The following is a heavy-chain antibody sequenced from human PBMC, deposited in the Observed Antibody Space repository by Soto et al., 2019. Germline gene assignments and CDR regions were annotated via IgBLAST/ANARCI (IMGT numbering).Heavy chain of an antibody. CDR1: GFTFSSYA. V-gene: IGHV3-23*01. J-gene: IGHJ4*02. D-gene: IGHD3-22*01. CDR3: AKGGELDYYDSSGPIDH. CDR2: ISGSGGST. Sequence: EVQLLESGGGLVQPGGSLRLSCAASGFTFSSYAMSWVRQAPGKGLEWVSAISGSGGSTYYADSVKGRFTISRDNSKNTLYLQMNRLRAEDTAVYYCAKGGELDYYDSSGPIDHWGQGTLVTVSS.